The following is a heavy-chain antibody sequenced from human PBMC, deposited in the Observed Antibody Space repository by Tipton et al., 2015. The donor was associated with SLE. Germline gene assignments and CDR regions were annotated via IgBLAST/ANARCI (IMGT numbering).Heavy chain of an antibody. Sequence: GLVKPSETLSLTCTVSGGSISSYYWSWIRQPPGKGLEWIGYMYYSGSTNYNPSLKSRVTTSVDTSKNQFSLKLSSVTAADTAVYYCARERAPHVDAFDIWGQGTMVTVSS. V-gene: IGHV4-59*01. J-gene: IGHJ3*02. CDR2: MYYSGST. CDR1: GGSISSYY. CDR3: ARERAPHVDAFDI.